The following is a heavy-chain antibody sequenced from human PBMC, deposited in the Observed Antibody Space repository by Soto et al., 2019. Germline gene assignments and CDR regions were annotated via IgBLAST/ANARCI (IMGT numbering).Heavy chain of an antibody. V-gene: IGHV5-51*01. J-gene: IGHJ6*02. D-gene: IGHD6-6*01. Sequence: GESLKISCQGSGYSFASYWIGWVRQMPGKDLEWMGIIYPGDSDTRYSPSFQGQVTIPADKSLRTAYLQWTSLKASDTALYYCARTRSFTLGFYYDGMDVWGQGTTVTVSS. CDR1: GYSFASYW. CDR2: IYPGDSDT. CDR3: ARTRSFTLGFYYDGMDV.